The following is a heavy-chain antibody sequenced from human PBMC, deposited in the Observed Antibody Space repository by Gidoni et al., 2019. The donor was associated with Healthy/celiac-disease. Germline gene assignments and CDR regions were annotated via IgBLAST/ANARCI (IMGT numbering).Heavy chain of an antibody. CDR2: INHSGST. Sequence: QVQLQQWGAGLLKPSETLSLPCAVDGWSFSGYYWSWLRQPPGKGLEWIGEINHSGSTNYNPSLKSRVTISVDTSKNQFSLKLSSVTAADTAVYYCARRYSSSWYGRYFDYWGQGTLVTVSS. V-gene: IGHV4-34*01. CDR1: GWSFSGYY. D-gene: IGHD6-13*01. J-gene: IGHJ4*02. CDR3: ARRYSSSWYGRYFDY.